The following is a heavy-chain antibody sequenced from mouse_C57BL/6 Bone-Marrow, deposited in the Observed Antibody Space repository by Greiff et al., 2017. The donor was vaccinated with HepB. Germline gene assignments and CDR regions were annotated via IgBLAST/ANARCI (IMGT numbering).Heavy chain of an antibody. D-gene: IGHD6-1*01. J-gene: IGHJ2*01. V-gene: IGHV1-64*01. CDR1: GYTFTSYW. Sequence: VQLQQPGAELVKPGASVKLSCKASGYTFTSYWMHWVKQRPGQGLEWIGMIHPNSGSTNYNEKFKSKATLTVDKSSSTAYMQLSSLTSDDSAVYYCAIFPLSPFDDWGQGTTLTVSS. CDR2: IHPNSGST. CDR3: AIFPLSPFDD.